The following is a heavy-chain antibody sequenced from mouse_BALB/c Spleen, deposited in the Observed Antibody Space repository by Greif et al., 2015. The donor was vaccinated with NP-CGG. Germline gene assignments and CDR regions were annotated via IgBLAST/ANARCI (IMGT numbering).Heavy chain of an antibody. J-gene: IGHJ3*01. CDR3: ARSAEGYGNYAWFAY. D-gene: IGHD2-1*01. V-gene: IGHV1S81*02. CDR1: GYTFTSYW. Sequence: QVHVKQSGAELVKPGASVKLSCKASGYTFTSYWMHWVKQRPGQGLEWIREINPSNGRTNYNEKFKSKATLTVDKSSSTAYMQLSSLTSEDSAVYYCARSAEGYGNYAWFAYWGQGTLVTVSA. CDR2: INPSNGRT.